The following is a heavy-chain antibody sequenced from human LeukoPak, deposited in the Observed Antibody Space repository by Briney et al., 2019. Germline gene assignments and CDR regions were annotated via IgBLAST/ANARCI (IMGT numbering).Heavy chain of an antibody. Sequence: ASVKVSCKASGYTFTGYYMHWVRQAPGQGLEWMGWINPNSGGTNYAQKFQGRVTMTRDTSISTAYMELSSLRSEDTAVYYCARVSGLYYYYYMDVWGKGTTVTVSS. D-gene: IGHD6-19*01. V-gene: IGHV1-2*02. CDR1: GYTFTGYY. CDR2: INPNSGGT. CDR3: ARVSGLYYYYYMDV. J-gene: IGHJ6*03.